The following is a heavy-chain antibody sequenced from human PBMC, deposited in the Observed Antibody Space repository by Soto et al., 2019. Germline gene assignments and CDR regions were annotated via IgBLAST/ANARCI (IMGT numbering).Heavy chain of an antibody. CDR3: ARPRMSLTLYVGAPLRARYF. CDR2: INPNRGGT. J-gene: IGHJ2*01. CDR1: GNTFTDHH. Sequence: VKLRWEACGNTFTDHHLHWVRQAPGQGLEWMGWINPNRGGTKYAQKFQGRVTMTRDTSISTVYMELSRLSSDDTAIYICARPRMSLTLYVGAPLRARYF. V-gene: IGHV1-2*02. D-gene: IGHD2-8*01.